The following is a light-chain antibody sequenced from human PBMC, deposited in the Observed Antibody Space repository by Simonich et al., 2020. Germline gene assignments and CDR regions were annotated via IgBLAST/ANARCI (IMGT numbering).Light chain of an antibody. CDR1: SSDVGSYNL. Sequence: QSALTQPASVSGSPGQSITISCTGTSSDVGSYNLVSWYQQHPGKAPKLMIYEGSKRPSGVPNRFSGSKSGNTASLTISGLQAEDEADYYCCSYAGSGTSVVFGGGTKLTVL. CDR2: EGS. CDR3: CSYAGSGTSVV. J-gene: IGLJ2*01. V-gene: IGLV2-23*01.